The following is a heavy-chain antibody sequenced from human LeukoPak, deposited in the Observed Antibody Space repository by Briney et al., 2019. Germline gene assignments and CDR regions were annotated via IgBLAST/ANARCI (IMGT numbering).Heavy chain of an antibody. CDR2: IIPILGIA. CDR1: GGTFSSYT. Sequence: SVKVSCRASGGTFSSYTISWVRQAPGQGLEWMGGIIPILGIANYAQKFQGRVTITADKSTSTAYMELSSLRSEDTAVYYCAGDDSSGYSHYWGQGTLVTVSS. V-gene: IGHV1-69*04. CDR3: AGDDSSGYSHY. D-gene: IGHD3-22*01. J-gene: IGHJ4*02.